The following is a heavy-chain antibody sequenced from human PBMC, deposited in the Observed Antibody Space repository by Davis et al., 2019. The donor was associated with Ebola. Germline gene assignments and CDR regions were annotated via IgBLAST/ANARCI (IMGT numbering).Heavy chain of an antibody. CDR3: ARSSIAARPGYYYGMDV. Sequence: GESLKISCVVSGFTFTNYWMNWVRQAPGKGLEWVSSISSSSSYIYYADSVKGRFTISRDNAKNSLYLQMNSLRAEDTAVYYCARSSIAARPGYYYGMDVWGQGTTVTVSS. J-gene: IGHJ6*02. CDR1: GFTFTNYW. V-gene: IGHV3-21*01. CDR2: ISSSSSYI. D-gene: IGHD6-6*01.